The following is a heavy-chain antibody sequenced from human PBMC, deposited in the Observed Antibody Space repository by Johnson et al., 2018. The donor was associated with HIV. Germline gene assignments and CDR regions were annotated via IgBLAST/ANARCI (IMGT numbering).Heavy chain of an antibody. V-gene: IGHV3-23*01. Sequence: EVLLLESGGGFVRPGGSLRLSCAASGFTFSRNAMTWVRQAPGKGPEWVSSISDSGGRTYYADSVKGRFTISRDNAKNLLFLQMKSLRAEETAVYYCGFDIWGQGTMVTVSS. J-gene: IGHJ3*02. CDR2: ISDSGGRT. CDR1: GFTFSRNA. CDR3: GFDI.